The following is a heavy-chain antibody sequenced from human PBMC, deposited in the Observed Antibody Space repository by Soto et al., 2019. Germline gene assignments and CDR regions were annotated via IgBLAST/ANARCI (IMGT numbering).Heavy chain of an antibody. CDR1: GGSFSGYY. V-gene: IGHV4-34*01. CDR2: INHSGST. CDR3: ARRIQSHVFDS. Sequence: PSETLSLTCAVYGGSFSGYYWSWIRQPPGKGLEWIGEINHSGSTNYNPSLKSRVTISVDTSKNQFSLKLSSVTAADTAVYYCARRIQSHVFDSWGQGTMVTVSS. D-gene: IGHD4-4*01. J-gene: IGHJ3*02.